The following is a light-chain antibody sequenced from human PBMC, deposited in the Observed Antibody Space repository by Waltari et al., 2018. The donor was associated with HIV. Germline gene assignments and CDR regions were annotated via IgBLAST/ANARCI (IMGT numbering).Light chain of an antibody. CDR1: SSNIGSNA. Sequence: QSVLTQPPSASGTPGQRVTISCSGSSSNIGSNAVNWYQQLPGTAPKLLILSNNQRPSVVPDRFSGSKSGTSASLAISGLQSEDEADYYCAAWDDSLAWVFGGGTKLTVL. CDR3: AAWDDSLAWV. CDR2: SNN. V-gene: IGLV1-44*01. J-gene: IGLJ3*02.